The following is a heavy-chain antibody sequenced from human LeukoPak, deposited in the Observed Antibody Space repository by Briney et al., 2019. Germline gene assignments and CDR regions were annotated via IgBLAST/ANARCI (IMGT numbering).Heavy chain of an antibody. CDR2: ISGGGGST. V-gene: IGHV3-23*01. D-gene: IGHD3-3*01. Sequence: GGSLRLSCAASGYTFTSYSMNWVRQAPGKGLEWVSTISGGGGSTYYADSVKGRFTISRDNSKNTLYLQVNSLRAEDTAVYFCAKLGDYDFWSGYLLFDYWGQGTLVTVSS. CDR1: GYTFTSYS. CDR3: AKLGDYDFWSGYLLFDY. J-gene: IGHJ4*02.